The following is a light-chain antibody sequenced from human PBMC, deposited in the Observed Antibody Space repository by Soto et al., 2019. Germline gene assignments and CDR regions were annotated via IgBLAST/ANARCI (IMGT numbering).Light chain of an antibody. CDR2: DVT. J-gene: IGLJ1*01. CDR3: SSYTNINTRACV. V-gene: IGLV2-11*01. CDR1: NSDVGAYYY. Sequence: QSVLAQPRSVSGSPGQSVTISCTGTNSDVGAYYYVSWYQQHPLKAPKLMIYDVTERPSGVPDRFSGSKSGNTASLTISGLQAEDEAEYYCSSYTNINTRACVFGTGTKVTVL.